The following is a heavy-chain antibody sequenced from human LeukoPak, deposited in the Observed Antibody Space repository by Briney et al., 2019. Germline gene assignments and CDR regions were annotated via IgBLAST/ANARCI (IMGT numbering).Heavy chain of an antibody. D-gene: IGHD3-10*01. CDR1: GFTFSSYG. CDR2: IWYDGSNK. CDR3: GAGYYGSGIDY. V-gene: IGHV3-30*02. Sequence: PGGSLRLSCAASGFTFSSYGMHWVRQAPGKGLEWVAVIWYDGSNKYYADSVKRRFSISRDNSKNTLYLQMNSLRAEDTAVYYSGAGYYGSGIDYWGQGTLVTVSS. J-gene: IGHJ4*02.